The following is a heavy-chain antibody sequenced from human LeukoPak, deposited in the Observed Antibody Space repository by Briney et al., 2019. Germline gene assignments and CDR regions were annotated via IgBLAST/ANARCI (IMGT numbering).Heavy chain of an antibody. CDR1: GFTFSSYG. D-gene: IGHD1-26*01. J-gene: IGHJ4*02. CDR2: IRYDGSNK. CDR3: AKDHQWELLRSFDY. Sequence: GGSLRLSCAASGFTFSSYGMHWVRQAPGKGLEWVAFIRYDGSNKYYADSVKGRFTISRDNSKNTLYLQMNSLRAEDTAVYYCAKDHQWELLRSFDYWGQGTLVTVSS. V-gene: IGHV3-30*02.